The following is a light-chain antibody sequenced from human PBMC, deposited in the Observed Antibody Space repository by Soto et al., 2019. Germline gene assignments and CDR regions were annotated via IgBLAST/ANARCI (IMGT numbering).Light chain of an antibody. J-gene: IGKJ4*01. CDR2: GAS. V-gene: IGKV3-15*01. Sequence: EIVITQSPATLSVSPGERATLPCRASQSIMFSLAWYQQKPGQAPRLLISGASTRATGIPARFSGSGSGKEFTLTISSLQSEDFAVYYCQEYYDWPPLTFGGGTKVDIK. CDR1: QSIMFS. CDR3: QEYYDWPPLT.